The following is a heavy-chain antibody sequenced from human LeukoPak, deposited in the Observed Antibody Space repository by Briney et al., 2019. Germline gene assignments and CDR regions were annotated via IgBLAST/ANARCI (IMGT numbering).Heavy chain of an antibody. CDR3: ARDYHIVVVPAAHRYAFDI. V-gene: IGHV1-46*01. J-gene: IGHJ3*02. CDR2: INPSGGST. D-gene: IGHD2-2*01. CDR1: GGTFTSYY. Sequence: ASVKVSCKASGGTFTSYYMHWVRQAPGQGLEWMGIINPSGGSTSYAQKFQGRVTMTRDTSTSTVYMELSSLRSEDTAVYYCARDYHIVVVPAAHRYAFDIWGQGTMVTVSS.